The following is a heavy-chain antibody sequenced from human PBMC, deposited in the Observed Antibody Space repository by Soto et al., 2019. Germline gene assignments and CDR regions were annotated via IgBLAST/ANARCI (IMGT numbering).Heavy chain of an antibody. D-gene: IGHD2-15*01. Sequence: QVQLVESGGGVVQPGRSLRLSCTASGFTFSTFGMHWVRQAPGKGLEWVAVISYDGRKKYYADSVRGRVTISTDNSNNTLYLQMDSLRPDDTSVYYCAEEMPRYCSGGSCPFDYWGQGTLVAVSS. J-gene: IGHJ4*02. CDR1: GFTFSTFG. CDR3: AEEMPRYCSGGSCPFDY. V-gene: IGHV3-30*18. CDR2: ISYDGRKK.